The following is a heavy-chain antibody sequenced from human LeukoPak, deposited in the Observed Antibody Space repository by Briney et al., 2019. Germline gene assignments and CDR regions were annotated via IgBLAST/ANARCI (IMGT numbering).Heavy chain of an antibody. Sequence: GGSLRLSCAASGFTFDDYTMHWVRQAPGKGLEWVSFICWDGGSTYYADSVKGRFTISRDNSKNSLYLQMNSLRTEDTALYYCAKDMEYDSSGYYYYYYGMDVWGQGTTVTVSS. CDR1: GFTFDDYT. D-gene: IGHD3-22*01. CDR3: AKDMEYDSSGYYYYYYGMDV. J-gene: IGHJ6*02. V-gene: IGHV3-43*01. CDR2: ICWDGGST.